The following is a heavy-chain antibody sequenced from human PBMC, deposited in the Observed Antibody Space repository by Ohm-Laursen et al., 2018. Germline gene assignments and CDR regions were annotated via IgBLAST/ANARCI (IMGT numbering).Heavy chain of an antibody. CDR1: GGSVRSGSDY. CDR3: AKMVGAWDFFDY. D-gene: IGHD1-26*01. J-gene: IGHJ4*02. Sequence: TLSLTCTVSGGSVRSGSDYWSWIRQPPGKGLEWIGYVYYSGSTNYNPSLKSRVTIFLDTSKNQFSLKLSSVTAADTALYYCAKMVGAWDFFDYWGQGTLVTVSS. CDR2: VYYSGST. V-gene: IGHV4-61*01.